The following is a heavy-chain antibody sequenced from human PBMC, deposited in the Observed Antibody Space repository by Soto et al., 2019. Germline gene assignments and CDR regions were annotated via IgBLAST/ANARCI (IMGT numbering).Heavy chain of an antibody. D-gene: IGHD3-9*01. V-gene: IGHV1-69*08. CDR3: ARESDDDILTGYAQFDY. J-gene: IGHJ4*02. CDR1: GGTFSSYT. Sequence: QVQLVQSGAEVKKPGSSVKVSCKASGGTFSSYTISWVRQAPGQGLEWMGRIIPILGIANYAQKFQGRVTITADKSTSTAYMELSSLRSEDTAVYYCARESDDDILTGYAQFDYWCQGTLVTVSS. CDR2: IIPILGIA.